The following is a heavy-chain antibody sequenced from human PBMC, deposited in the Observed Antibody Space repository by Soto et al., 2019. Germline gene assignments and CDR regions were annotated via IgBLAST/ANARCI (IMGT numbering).Heavy chain of an antibody. V-gene: IGHV1-2*02. J-gene: IGHJ4*02. CDR1: GYTFTGYY. D-gene: IGHD1-1*01. CDR3: ARDRERLVPTFDY. Sequence: ASVKVSCKASGYTFTGYYMHWVRQAPGQGLEWMGWINPNSGDTDYAQKLQGRVTMTRDTSISTAYMEVSRLTSDDTAFYYCARDRERLVPTFDYWGQGTLVTV. CDR2: INPNSGDT.